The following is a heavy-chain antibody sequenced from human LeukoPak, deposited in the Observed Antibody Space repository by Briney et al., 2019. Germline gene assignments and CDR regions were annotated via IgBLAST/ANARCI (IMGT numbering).Heavy chain of an antibody. Sequence: PSETLSLTCTVSGGSISSYYWSWIRQPPGKGLEWIGYIYYSGSTNYNPSLKSRVTISVDTSKNQFSLKLSSVTAADTAVYYCARDRDYEGYGMDAGAKGPRSPSP. J-gene: IGHJ6*02. CDR1: GGSISSYY. CDR2: IYYSGST. V-gene: IGHV4-59*01. D-gene: IGHD4-17*01. CDR3: ARDRDYEGYGMDA.